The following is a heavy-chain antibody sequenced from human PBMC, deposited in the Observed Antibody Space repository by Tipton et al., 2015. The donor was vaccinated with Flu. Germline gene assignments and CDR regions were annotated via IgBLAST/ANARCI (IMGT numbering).Heavy chain of an antibody. CDR1: GGSLSSFY. Sequence: LRLSCTVSGGSLSSFYWTWIRQPAGKGLEWIGRIYSSGITKYNPSLKSRVTMSVDTSKNQFSLSLSSVTAADTAVYYCARGSGSGTFVIFDYWGQGTLVAVAS. V-gene: IGHV4-4*07. CDR2: IYSSGIT. CDR3: ARGSGSGTFVIFDY. J-gene: IGHJ4*02. D-gene: IGHD3-10*01.